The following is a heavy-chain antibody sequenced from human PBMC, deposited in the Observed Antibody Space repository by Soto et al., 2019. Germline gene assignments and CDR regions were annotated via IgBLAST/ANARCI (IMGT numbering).Heavy chain of an antibody. D-gene: IGHD1-26*01. V-gene: IGHV1-69*06. CDR3: GREGEWELRGGGFDY. CDR2: IIPIFGTA. Sequence: QVQLVQSGAEVKKPGSSVKVSCKASGGTFSSYAISWVRQAPGQGLEWMGGIIPIFGTANYAQKFQGRVTITADKSTSTAYRELSSLRSEDTAVYCCGREGEWELRGGGFDYWGQGTLVTVSS. CDR1: GGTFSSYA. J-gene: IGHJ4*02.